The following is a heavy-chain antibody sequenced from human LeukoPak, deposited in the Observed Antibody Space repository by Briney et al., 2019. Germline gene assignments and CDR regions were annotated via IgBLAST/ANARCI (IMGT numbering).Heavy chain of an antibody. CDR2: ISSSSSYI. V-gene: IGHV3-21*01. D-gene: IGHD6-6*01. CDR1: GFTFSSYS. Sequence: GGSLRLSCAASGFTFSSYSMNWVRQAPGKGLEWVSSISSSSSYIYYADSVKGRFTISRDNAKNSLYLQMNSLRAEDTAVYYCARVGIAARDFDYWGQGTLVTVSS. CDR3: ARVGIAARDFDY. J-gene: IGHJ4*02.